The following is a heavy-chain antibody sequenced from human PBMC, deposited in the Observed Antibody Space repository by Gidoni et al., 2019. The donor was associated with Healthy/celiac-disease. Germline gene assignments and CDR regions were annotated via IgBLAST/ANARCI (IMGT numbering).Heavy chain of an antibody. CDR1: GFTFSSYS. D-gene: IGHD6-19*01. J-gene: IGHJ5*02. V-gene: IGHV3-21*01. CDR3: ARGEVAVFDP. Sequence: EVQLVESGGGLVKPGGSLRLSCAASGFTFSSYSRNWVRQAPGKGLEWVSSISSSSSYIYYADSVKGRFTISRDNAKNSLYRQMNSLRAEDTAVYYCARGEVAVFDPWGQGTLVTVSS. CDR2: ISSSSSYI.